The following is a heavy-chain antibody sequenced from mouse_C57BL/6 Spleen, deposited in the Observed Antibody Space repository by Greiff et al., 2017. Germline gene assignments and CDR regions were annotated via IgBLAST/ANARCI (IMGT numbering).Heavy chain of an antibody. D-gene: IGHD2-1*01. V-gene: IGHV1-52*01. J-gene: IGHJ4*01. Sequence: QVQLKQPGAELVRPGSSVKLSCKASGYTFTSYWMHWVKQRPIQGLEWIGNIDPSDSETHYNQKFKDKATLTVDKSSSTAYMQLSSLTSEDSAVYYCARGTYGNYGGYAMDYWGQGTSVTVSS. CDR2: IDPSDSET. CDR1: GYTFTSYW. CDR3: ARGTYGNYGGYAMDY.